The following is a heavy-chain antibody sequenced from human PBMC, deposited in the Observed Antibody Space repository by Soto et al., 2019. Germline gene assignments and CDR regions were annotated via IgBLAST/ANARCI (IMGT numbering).Heavy chain of an antibody. J-gene: IGHJ4*02. CDR3: ARGGGTYFDY. CDR2: LDNDGTNT. CDR1: GFTFSTYW. Sequence: GGSLRLSCAASGFTFSTYWMHWVRQAPGKGLVWVSRLDNDGTNTRYADSVKGRFTVSRDNGKNTVYLQMDSLRAEDTAVYYCARGGGTYFDYWGQGTLVTVSS. D-gene: IGHD3-16*01. V-gene: IGHV3-74*01.